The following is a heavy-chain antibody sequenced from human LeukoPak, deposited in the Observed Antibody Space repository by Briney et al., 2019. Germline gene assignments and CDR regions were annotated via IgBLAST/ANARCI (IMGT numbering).Heavy chain of an antibody. CDR1: GGSISSYY. CDR3: ARDLPYCSGGSCST. V-gene: IGHV4-59*01. Sequence: SETLSLTCTVSGGSISSYYWGWIRQPPGKGLEWIGYIYYSGSTNYNPSLKSRVTISVDTSKNQFSLKLSSATAADTAVYYCARDLPYCSGGSCSTWGQGTLVTVSS. D-gene: IGHD2-15*01. CDR2: IYYSGST. J-gene: IGHJ5*02.